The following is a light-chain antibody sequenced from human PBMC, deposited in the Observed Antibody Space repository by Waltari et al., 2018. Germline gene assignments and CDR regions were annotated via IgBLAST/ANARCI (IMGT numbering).Light chain of an antibody. J-gene: IGKJ1*01. CDR3: QNHERLPAT. CDR2: GAS. V-gene: IGKV3-20*01. CDR1: QSVSTF. Sequence: EGVLTQFPGTLSLSPGERATLCCRASQSVSTFLAWYQQKAGQAPRLLSYGASSRATGIPDRFSGSGSGTDFSLTISRLEPEDFAVYYCQNHERLPATFGQGTKVEIK.